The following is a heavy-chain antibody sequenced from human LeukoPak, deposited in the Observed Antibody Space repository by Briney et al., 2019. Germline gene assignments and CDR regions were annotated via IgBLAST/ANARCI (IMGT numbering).Heavy chain of an antibody. V-gene: IGHV4-59*01. CDR1: GGSISGNY. Sequence: SETLSLTFTVSGGSISGNYWSWIRQPPGKGLEWIGYIYYSGSTNYNPSLKSRVTISVDTSKNQFSLKLSSVTAADTAVYYCARGPNGFDYWGQGTLVTVSS. D-gene: IGHD4-17*01. CDR2: IYYSGST. J-gene: IGHJ4*02. CDR3: ARGPNGFDY.